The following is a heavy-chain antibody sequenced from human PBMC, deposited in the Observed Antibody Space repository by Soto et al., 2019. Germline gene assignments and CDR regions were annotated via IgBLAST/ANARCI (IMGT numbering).Heavy chain of an antibody. Sequence: EVQLLESGGDVAEPGGSLRLSCAASGFAFTHVWMTWVRQAPGRGLEWVGRIKRKIDGETTNYAAPVKGRFTISRDDSKNTLYLQMNSLKTDDSAVYYCASDRYCSSNTCPGAFDIRGQGTTV. D-gene: IGHD2-2*01. CDR3: ASDRYCSSNTCPGAFDI. CDR1: GFAFTHVW. CDR2: IKRKIDGETT. J-gene: IGHJ3*02. V-gene: IGHV3-15*01.